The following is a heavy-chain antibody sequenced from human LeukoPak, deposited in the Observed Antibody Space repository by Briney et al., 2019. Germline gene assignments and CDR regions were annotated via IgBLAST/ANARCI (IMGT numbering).Heavy chain of an antibody. CDR1: GGSFSGYY. J-gene: IGHJ4*02. CDR3: ARGGNSGYDFGLDY. D-gene: IGHD5-12*01. CDR2: INHSGST. V-gene: IGHV4-34*01. Sequence: SETLSLTCAVYGGSFSGYYWSWIRQPPGKGLEWIGEINHSGSTNYNPSLKSRVTISVDTSKNQFSLKLSSVTAADTAVYYCARGGNSGYDFGLDYWGQGTLVTVSS.